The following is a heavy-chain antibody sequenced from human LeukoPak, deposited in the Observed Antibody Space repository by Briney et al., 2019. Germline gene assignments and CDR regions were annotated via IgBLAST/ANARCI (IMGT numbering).Heavy chain of an antibody. D-gene: IGHD1-26*01. Sequence: GGSLRLSCAASGFTFSNYWMSWVRQAPGMGLEWVANIKQDGSEKYYVDSVKGRFTISRDNAKNSLYLQMNSLRAEDTAVFYCARDSAWGLRREDYYYYGMDVWGQGTTVTVSS. CDR3: ARDSAWGLRREDYYYYGMDV. CDR2: IKQDGSEK. V-gene: IGHV3-7*01. J-gene: IGHJ6*02. CDR1: GFTFSNYW.